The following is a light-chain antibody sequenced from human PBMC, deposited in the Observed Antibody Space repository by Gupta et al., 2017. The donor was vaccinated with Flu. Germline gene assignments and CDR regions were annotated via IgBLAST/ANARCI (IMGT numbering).Light chain of an antibody. CDR3: QQYNSAPPT. J-gene: IGKJ1*01. CDR2: AAS. Sequence: DIQIPQSPSSLSASVGERVTITCRASQGISNYLAWYQQKPGKVPKLLIYAASTLQSGVPSRFSGRGSGTDFTLTISSLQPDDVATYYCQQYNSAPPTFGQGTKVEIK. V-gene: IGKV1-27*01. CDR1: QGISNY.